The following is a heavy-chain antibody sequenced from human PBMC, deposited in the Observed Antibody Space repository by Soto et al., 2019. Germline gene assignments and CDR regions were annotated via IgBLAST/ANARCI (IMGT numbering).Heavy chain of an antibody. CDR1: GYDFTTYG. V-gene: IGHV1-18*01. J-gene: IGHJ4*02. Sequence: QVHLVQSGAEVKNPGASVKVSCKGSGYDFTTYGITWVRQAPGQGLEWMAWISAHNGNTNYAPNPQGRVTVTRDTSTSTAYIELRSLRSDDTAVYYCARGRYGDYWGQGALVTVSS. D-gene: IGHD1-1*01. CDR2: ISAHNGNT. CDR3: ARGRYGDY.